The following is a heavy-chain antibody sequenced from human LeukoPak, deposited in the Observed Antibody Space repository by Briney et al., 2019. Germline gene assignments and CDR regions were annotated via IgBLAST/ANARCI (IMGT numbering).Heavy chain of an antibody. CDR2: IYYSGDT. CDR1: GGSMSSYY. CDR3: ARWANSAFDY. D-gene: IGHD2/OR15-2a*01. Sequence: SETLSLTCTVSGGSMSSYYWSWIRQPPGKGLEWITYIYYSGDTSYNPSLKSRVTISVDRSKSQFSLKLNSATAADTAVYYCARWANSAFDYWGQGTLVTVSS. J-gene: IGHJ4*02. V-gene: IGHV4-59*01.